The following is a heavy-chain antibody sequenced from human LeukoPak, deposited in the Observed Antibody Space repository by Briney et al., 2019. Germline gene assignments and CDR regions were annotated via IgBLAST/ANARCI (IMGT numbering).Heavy chain of an antibody. V-gene: IGHV4-31*02. CDR1: GFTVSSNY. J-gene: IGHJ6*02. D-gene: IGHD3-10*01. CDR2: IYYSGST. Sequence: LRLSCAASGFTVSSNYMSWIRQHPGKGLEWIGYIYYSGSTYYNPSFKSRVTISVDTSKNQFSLKLTSVTAADTAVYYCARSPAITMVRGVIIPYGMDVWGQGTTVTVSS. CDR3: ARSPAITMVRGVIIPYGMDV.